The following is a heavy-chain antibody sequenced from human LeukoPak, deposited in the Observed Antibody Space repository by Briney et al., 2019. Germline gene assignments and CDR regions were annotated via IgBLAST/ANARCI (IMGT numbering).Heavy chain of an antibody. CDR2: IYYSGST. Sequence: PSETLSLTCTVSGGSISSYYWSWIRQPSGKGLEWIGYIYYSGSTNYNPSLKSRVTISVDTSKNQFSLKLSSVTAADTAVYYCARDSRTGSSTSWAWGSLPDWYFDLWGRGTLVTVSS. CDR3: ARDSRTGSSTSWAWGSLPDWYFDL. CDR1: GGSISSYY. V-gene: IGHV4-59*01. J-gene: IGHJ2*01. D-gene: IGHD2-2*01.